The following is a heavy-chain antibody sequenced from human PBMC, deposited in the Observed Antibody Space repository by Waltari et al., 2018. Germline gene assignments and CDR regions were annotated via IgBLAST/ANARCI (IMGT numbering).Heavy chain of an antibody. CDR3: ARDSRIVGATRGAFDI. Sequence: QVQLVQSGAEVKKPGSSVKVSCKASGGTFSSYAISWVRQAPGQGLAWMGGIIPIFGTANYAQKFQGRVTITADKSTSTAYMELSSLRSEDTAVYYCARDSRIVGATRGAFDIWGQGTMVTVSS. CDR2: IIPIFGTA. CDR1: GGTFSSYA. J-gene: IGHJ3*02. D-gene: IGHD1-26*01. V-gene: IGHV1-69*06.